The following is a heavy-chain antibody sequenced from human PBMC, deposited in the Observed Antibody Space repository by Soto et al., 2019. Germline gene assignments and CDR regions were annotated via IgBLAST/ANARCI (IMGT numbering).Heavy chain of an antibody. CDR1: GGSISSSSYY. Sequence: QLQLQESGPGLVKPSETLSLTCTVSGGSISSSSYYWGWIRQPPGKGLEWIGSIFYSGSTYYNPSLKSRVTISVDTSKHQFSLKLSSVTAADTAVYYCARHLTYCSAGSCYSDFPYYGMDVWGQGTTVTVSS. CDR3: ARHLTYCSAGSCYSDFPYYGMDV. CDR2: IFYSGST. J-gene: IGHJ6*02. D-gene: IGHD2-15*01. V-gene: IGHV4-39*01.